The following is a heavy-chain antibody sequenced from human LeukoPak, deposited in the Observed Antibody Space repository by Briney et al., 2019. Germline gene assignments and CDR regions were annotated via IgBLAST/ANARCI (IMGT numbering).Heavy chain of an antibody. CDR1: GGSISSYY. D-gene: IGHD6-19*01. Sequence: SETLSLTCTVSGGSISSYYWSWIRQPPGKGLEWIGYIYYSGSTNYNPSLKSRVTISVDTSKNQYSLKLSSVTATGTAMYYCARDQGVGSGWPRDHYGMDVWGQGTTVTVSS. J-gene: IGHJ6*02. V-gene: IGHV4-59*12. CDR2: IYYSGST. CDR3: ARDQGVGSGWPRDHYGMDV.